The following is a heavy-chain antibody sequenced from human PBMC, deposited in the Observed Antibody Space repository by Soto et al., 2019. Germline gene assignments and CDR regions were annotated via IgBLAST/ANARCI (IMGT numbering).Heavy chain of an antibody. V-gene: IGHV3-21*01. CDR1: GFTFSAYS. CDR2: ITSTSSYI. CDR3: ARASYYDYIWDAGLY. J-gene: IGHJ4*02. Sequence: GGSLRLSCAASGFTFSAYSMNWVRQAPGKGLEWISSITSTSSYIYYADSVKGRFTISRDNAKTSLYLQMSSLRAEDTAVYYCARASYYDYIWDAGLYWGKGTLVTLAS. D-gene: IGHD3-16*01.